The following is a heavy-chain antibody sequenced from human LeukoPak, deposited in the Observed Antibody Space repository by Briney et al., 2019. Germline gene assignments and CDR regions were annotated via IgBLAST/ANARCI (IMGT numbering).Heavy chain of an antibody. V-gene: IGHV3-48*02. CDR2: ISRSSSIL. CDR1: GFAFSSYS. D-gene: IGHD6-13*01. J-gene: IGHJ4*02. CDR3: ARDHSSSWTFDY. Sequence: PGGSLRLSCAAAGFAFSSYSMNCVCLAPGKGLEWVSYISRSSSILYYADSVKGRFTISRDNAKNSLYLQMKSLRDEDTAVYYCARDHSSSWTFDYWGQGTLVTVSS.